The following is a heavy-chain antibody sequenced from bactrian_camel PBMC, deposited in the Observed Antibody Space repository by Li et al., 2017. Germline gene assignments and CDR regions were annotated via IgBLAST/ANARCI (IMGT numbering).Heavy chain of an antibody. CDR1: QFTFC. CDR3: AATGPRPRSDDAWSRPDEYAY. Sequence: VQLVESGGGSVQAGGSLQLSCAASQFTFCMGWFRQAAGQGREGVATIDTSGSTSYSASVKGRFTISTVNANHTLYLQMNSLKPEDTAMYYCAATGPRPRSDDAWSRPDEYAYWGQGTQVTVS. CDR2: IDTSGST. V-gene: IGHV3S42*01. J-gene: IGHJ4*01. D-gene: IGHD4*01.